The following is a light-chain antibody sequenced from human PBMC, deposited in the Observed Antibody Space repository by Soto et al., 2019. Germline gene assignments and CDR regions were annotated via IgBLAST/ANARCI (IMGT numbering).Light chain of an antibody. CDR1: QSVGSSY. J-gene: IGKJ1*01. Sequence: EIVLTQSPGTLSLSPGERATLSCRASQSVGSSYLAWYQQKPGQSPRLVIYAASTRGAGIPDRFSGGGSGTDFTLPISRLEPEDFAVYYCQQYSSAPETFGQGTKVEIK. V-gene: IGKV3-20*01. CDR2: AAS. CDR3: QQYSSAPET.